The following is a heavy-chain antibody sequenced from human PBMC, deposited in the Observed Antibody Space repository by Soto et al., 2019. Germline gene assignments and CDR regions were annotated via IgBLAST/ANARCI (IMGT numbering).Heavy chain of an antibody. J-gene: IGHJ6*03. Sequence: QVQLVQSGAEVKKPGSSVKVSCKASGGTFSSYTISWVRQAPGQGLEWMGRIIPILGIANYAQKFQGRVTITADKSTSTAYMELSSLRSEDTAVSYCATTRQKHLGELSLFSDYYYYMDVWGKGTTVTVSS. V-gene: IGHV1-69*02. CDR2: IIPILGIA. D-gene: IGHD3-16*02. CDR1: GGTFSSYT. CDR3: ATTRQKHLGELSLFSDYYYYMDV.